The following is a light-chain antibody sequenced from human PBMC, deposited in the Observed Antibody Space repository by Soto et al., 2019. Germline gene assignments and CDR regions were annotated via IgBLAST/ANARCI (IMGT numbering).Light chain of an antibody. V-gene: IGKV1D-12*01. CDR1: QGISRS. J-gene: IGKJ5*01. CDR3: QQADNFPIT. CDR2: AAS. Sequence: DIPMTQSRSSVAASLGYRVTISCQASQGISRSLAWYQQKPGKAPKLLIYAASSLQSGVPSRFSGSGFGTDFTLTISSLQPQDSAIYYCQQADNFPITFGQGTRLEIK.